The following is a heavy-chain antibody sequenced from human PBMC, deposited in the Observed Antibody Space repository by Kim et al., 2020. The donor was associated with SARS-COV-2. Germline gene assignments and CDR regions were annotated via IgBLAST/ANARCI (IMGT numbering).Heavy chain of an antibody. CDR2: ITPDGRNK. J-gene: IGHJ4*02. CDR3: AREKLRSHLLDY. Sequence: GGSLRLSCTASGFAFTSYAIHWVRQAPGKGLEWVAVITPDGRNKNYADSVKGRFTISGDNSKNTVFLQMDSLRPEDTAVYYCAREKLRSHLLDYWGQGTL. D-gene: IGHD2-21*01. CDR1: GFAFTSYA. V-gene: IGHV3-30*04.